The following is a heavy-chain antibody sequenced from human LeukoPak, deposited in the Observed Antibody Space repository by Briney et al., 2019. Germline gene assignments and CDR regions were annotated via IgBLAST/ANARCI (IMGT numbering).Heavy chain of an antibody. D-gene: IGHD3-3*01. V-gene: IGHV3-23*01. CDR2: ISGSGGST. Sequence: GGSLRLSCAASGFTFSSYAMSWVRQAPGKGLEWVSAISGSGGSTYYADSVKGRFTISRDNSKNTLYLQMNSLRAEDTAVYYCAKRGYSDFWSGPTDDYWGQGTLVTVSS. J-gene: IGHJ4*02. CDR1: GFTFSSYA. CDR3: AKRGYSDFWSGPTDDY.